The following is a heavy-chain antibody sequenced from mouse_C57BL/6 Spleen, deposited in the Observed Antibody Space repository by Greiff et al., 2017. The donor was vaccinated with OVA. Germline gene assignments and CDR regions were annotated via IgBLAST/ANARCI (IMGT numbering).Heavy chain of an antibody. J-gene: IGHJ2*01. CDR3: ARSPYGSDY. CDR1: GYAFTNYL. Sequence: QVQLQQSGAELVRPGTSVKVSCKASGYAFTNYLIEWVKQRPGQGLEWIGVINPGSGGTNYNEKFKGKATLTADKSSSTAYMQLSSLTSEDSAVYFCARSPYGSDYWGQGTTLTVSS. D-gene: IGHD2-1*01. CDR2: INPGSGGT. V-gene: IGHV1-54*01.